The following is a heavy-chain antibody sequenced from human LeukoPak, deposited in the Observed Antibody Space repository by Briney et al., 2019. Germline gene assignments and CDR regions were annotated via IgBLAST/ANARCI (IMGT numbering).Heavy chain of an antibody. D-gene: IGHD3-10*01. V-gene: IGHV1-2*06. CDR3: AKNYGSGSQYYFDY. Sequence: ASXKXXXXASXXTFTCYYMHXVRQAPGQGREXXGRINPKSGGTNYAQKFQGRVTMTRDTSISTAYMELSRLRSDDTAVYYCAKNYGSGSQYYFDYWGQGTLVTVSS. CDR1: XXTFTCYY. CDR2: INPKSGGT. J-gene: IGHJ4*02.